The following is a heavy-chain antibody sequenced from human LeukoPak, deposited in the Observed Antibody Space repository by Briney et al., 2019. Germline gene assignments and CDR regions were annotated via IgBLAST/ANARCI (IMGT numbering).Heavy chain of an antibody. J-gene: IGHJ4*02. Sequence: PGGSLRLSCAASGFTFSTYAMTWVRQAPGKGLEWVSGISGSGASIYYADSVKGRFTISRDNSKNTLYLQMNSLRAEDTALYYCAKAIRQNRHLYDYWGQGTLVTVSS. V-gene: IGHV3-23*01. CDR2: ISGSGASI. CDR3: AKAIRQNRHLYDY. CDR1: GFTFSTYA. D-gene: IGHD1-14*01.